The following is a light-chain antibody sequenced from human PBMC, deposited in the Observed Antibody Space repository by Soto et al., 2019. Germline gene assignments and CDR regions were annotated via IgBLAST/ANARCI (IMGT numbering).Light chain of an antibody. V-gene: IGKV1-39*01. CDR2: TAS. CDR3: QQSYSTPQT. Sequence: DIQMTQSPSSLSASVGDSVTITCRASQRISRFLHWYQQEPGKAPKLLIHTASNLQSGVPSRFSGSGSGTDFTLTISSLQPEDFGSYYCQQSYSTPQTFGQGTKVEIK. CDR1: QRISRF. J-gene: IGKJ1*01.